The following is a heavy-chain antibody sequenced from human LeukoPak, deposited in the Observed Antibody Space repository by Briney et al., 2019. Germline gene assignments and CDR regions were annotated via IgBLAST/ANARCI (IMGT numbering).Heavy chain of an antibody. D-gene: IGHD3-22*01. Sequence: GGSLRLSRASCGFIHSRYAMHWVSQAPAKGLEGVGVIPYDGSNKHYADSVKGRFTFSRHNPKNTLYLKMNSLRGEDTAVYYCARARLGSSGYYPYYYYYGMDVWGQGTTVTVSS. CDR1: GFIHSRYA. J-gene: IGHJ6*02. CDR3: ARARLGSSGYYPYYYYYGMDV. CDR2: IPYDGSNK. V-gene: IGHV3-30-3*01.